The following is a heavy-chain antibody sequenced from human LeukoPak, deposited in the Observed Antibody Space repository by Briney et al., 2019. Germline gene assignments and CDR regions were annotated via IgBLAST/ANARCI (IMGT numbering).Heavy chain of an antibody. J-gene: IGHJ4*02. CDR1: GFTFTTYS. Sequence: GGSLRLSCAASGFTFTTYSMSWVRQAPGKGLESVSAIRGSGGSTYYADSVKGRFTISRDDSKSTLYLQMNSLRTEDTAVYHCVTFYYDSSGSYVHYWGQGTLVTVSS. D-gene: IGHD3-22*01. V-gene: IGHV3-23*01. CDR3: VTFYYDSSGSYVHY. CDR2: IRGSGGST.